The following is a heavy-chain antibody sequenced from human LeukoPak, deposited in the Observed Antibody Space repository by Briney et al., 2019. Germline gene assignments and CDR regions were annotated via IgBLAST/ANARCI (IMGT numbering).Heavy chain of an antibody. D-gene: IGHD3-3*01. CDR2: IWYDGSNK. J-gene: IGHJ3*02. Sequence: GRSLRLSCAASGFTFSSYGMHWVRQAPGKGLEWVAVIWYDGSNKYYADSVKGRFTISRDNSKNTLYLQMNSLRAEDTAVYYCAREGRFLEWLDAFDIWGQGTTVTVSS. V-gene: IGHV3-33*01. CDR3: AREGRFLEWLDAFDI. CDR1: GFTFSSYG.